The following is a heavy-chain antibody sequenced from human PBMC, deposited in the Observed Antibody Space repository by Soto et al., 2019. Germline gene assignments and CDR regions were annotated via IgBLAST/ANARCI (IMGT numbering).Heavy chain of an antibody. CDR2: INPSGRST. CDR3: ARTDSSYDMDV. V-gene: IGHV1-46*01. CDR1: GYTFTIYH. Sequence: ASLNVSFKASGYTFTIYHMDWVRQAPGQGLEWMGVINPSGRSTTYAQKFQGRVTVTRDTSTSTVYMELSSLRSEDMAVYYCARTDSSYDMDVWGQGTTVTVSS. D-gene: IGHD6-13*01. J-gene: IGHJ6*02.